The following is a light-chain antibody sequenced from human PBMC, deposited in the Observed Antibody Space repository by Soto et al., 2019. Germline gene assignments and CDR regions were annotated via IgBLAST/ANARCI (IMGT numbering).Light chain of an antibody. Sequence: DIQMTQAPSSLSASVGDRVTITCRASQSISSYLNWYQQKPGKAPKLLIYAASSLQSGVPSRFSGSGSGTDFTITISSLQPEDFATYYCQQSYSTPYTFGPGTKLEIK. V-gene: IGKV1-39*01. CDR1: QSISSY. J-gene: IGKJ2*01. CDR3: QQSYSTPYT. CDR2: AAS.